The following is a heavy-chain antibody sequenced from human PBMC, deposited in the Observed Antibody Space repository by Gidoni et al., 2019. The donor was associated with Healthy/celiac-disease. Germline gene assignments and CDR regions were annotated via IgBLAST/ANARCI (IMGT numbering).Heavy chain of an antibody. V-gene: IGHV3-33*01. CDR2: IWYDGSNK. CDR1: GFTFSSYG. D-gene: IGHD3-10*01. J-gene: IGHJ6*02. CDR3: ARDFMVRGVIYYYGMDV. Sequence: QVQLVESGGGVVQPGRSLRLSCAASGFTFSSYGMHWVRQAPGKGLEWVAVIWYDGSNKYYADSVKGRFTISRDNSKNTLYLQMNSLRAEDTAVYYCARDFMVRGVIYYYGMDVWGQGTTVTVSS.